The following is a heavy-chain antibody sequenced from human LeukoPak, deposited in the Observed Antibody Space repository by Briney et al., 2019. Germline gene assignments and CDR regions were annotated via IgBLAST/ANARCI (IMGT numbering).Heavy chain of an antibody. CDR2: IYYSGST. CDR1: GASISSSC. J-gene: IGHJ4*02. Sequence: SETLSLTCSVSGASISSSCWSWIRQPPGKGLEWIGYIYYSGSTNYNPSLKSRVTISVDTSKNQFSLKLTSVTAADTAVYYCARSGGDFYFDYWGQGTLVTVSS. D-gene: IGHD2-21*02. V-gene: IGHV4-59*01. CDR3: ARSGGDFYFDY.